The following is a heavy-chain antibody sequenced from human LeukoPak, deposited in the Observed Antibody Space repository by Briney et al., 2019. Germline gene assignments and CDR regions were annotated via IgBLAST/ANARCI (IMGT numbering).Heavy chain of an antibody. D-gene: IGHD6-13*01. V-gene: IGHV1-3*03. CDR1: GYTFTSYA. CDR2: INAGNGNT. CDR3: ARGDIAAAAGNYYYMDV. J-gene: IGHJ6*03. Sequence: GASAKVSCKASGYTFTSYAMHWVRQAPGQRLEWMGWINAGNGNTKYSQEFQGRVTITRDTSASTAYMELSSLRSEDMAVYYCARGDIAAAAGNYYYMDVWGKGTTVTISS.